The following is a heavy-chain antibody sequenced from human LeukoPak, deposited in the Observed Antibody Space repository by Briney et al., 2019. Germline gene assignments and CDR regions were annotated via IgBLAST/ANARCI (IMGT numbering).Heavy chain of an antibody. CDR3: ARGGMVPGDDYFDY. CDR2: INHSGST. D-gene: IGHD3-10*01. J-gene: IGHJ4*02. CDR1: GGSFSGYY. Sequence: PLETLSLTCAVYGGSFSGYYWSWIRQPPGKGLEWIGEINHSGSTNYNPSLKSRVTISVDTSKNQFSLKVSSVTAADTAVYYCARGGMVPGDDYFDYWGQGTLVTVSS. V-gene: IGHV4-34*01.